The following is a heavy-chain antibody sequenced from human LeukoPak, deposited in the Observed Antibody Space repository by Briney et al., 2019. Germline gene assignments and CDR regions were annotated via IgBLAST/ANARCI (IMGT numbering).Heavy chain of an antibody. Sequence: PSETLSLTCTVSGGSISSYYWSWIRQPPGRGLEWIGYIYYSGSTYYTPSLKSRLTISVDTSRNQFSLKLSSVTAADTAVYYCARGHYYGSGTYHFDSWGQGTLVTVSS. V-gene: IGHV4-59*06. CDR1: GGSISSYY. D-gene: IGHD3-10*01. J-gene: IGHJ4*02. CDR3: ARGHYYGSGTYHFDS. CDR2: IYYSGST.